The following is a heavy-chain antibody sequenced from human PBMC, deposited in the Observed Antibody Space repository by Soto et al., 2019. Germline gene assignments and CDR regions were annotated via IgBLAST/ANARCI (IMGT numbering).Heavy chain of an antibody. CDR2: IYWDDDK. J-gene: IGHJ6*02. V-gene: IGHV2-5*02. D-gene: IGHD2-21*02. Sequence: QITLKESGPTLVKPTQTLTLTCTFSGFSLRTSGVGVGWIRQPPGKALEWLAVIYWDDDKRYSPSLRSRLTINKDTSKNQVVLTMTNMDPVDTATYYCIQSRCGGDCLQSYASHYYYGMDVWGQGTTVTVSS. CDR3: IQSRCGGDCLQSYASHYYYGMDV. CDR1: GFSLRTSGVG.